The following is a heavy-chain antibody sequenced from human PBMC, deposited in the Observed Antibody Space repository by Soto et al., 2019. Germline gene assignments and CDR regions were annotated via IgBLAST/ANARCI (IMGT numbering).Heavy chain of an antibody. D-gene: IGHD2-15*01. CDR3: ASDTQRWWSFY. CDR2: IYNSGTT. CDR1: GGSVSSDAYY. V-gene: IGHV4-61*08. Sequence: QVFLQESGPGLVKPSETLSLTCTVSGGSVSSDAYYWSWIRQPPGGGLELIGYIYNSGTTNYNPSLKSRVTISVDTSKNQFSLKLSSVTAADTAMYYCASDTQRWWSFYWGPGTLVTVSS. J-gene: IGHJ4*02.